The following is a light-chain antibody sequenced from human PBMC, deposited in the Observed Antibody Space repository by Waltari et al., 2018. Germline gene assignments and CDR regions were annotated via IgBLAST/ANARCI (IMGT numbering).Light chain of an antibody. CDR3: QQYNSYSLLT. CDR1: QSISNW. J-gene: IGKJ4*01. CDR2: KAS. Sequence: DIQMTQSPHTLSASVGDRVIITCRASQSISNWLAWYQQKPGKAPKLLIYKASTLESGVPSRFSGSGSGTEFTLTISSLQPDDFATYYCQQYNSYSLLTFGGGTKVEIK. V-gene: IGKV1-5*03.